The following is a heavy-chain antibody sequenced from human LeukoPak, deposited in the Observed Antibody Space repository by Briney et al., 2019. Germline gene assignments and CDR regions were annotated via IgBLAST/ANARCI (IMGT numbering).Heavy chain of an antibody. CDR3: ARTLGYCSSTNCFLTLDY. CDR2: IKHDGSEE. Sequence: GGSLRLSCAASGFTFSSYCMTWVRQAPGKGLEWVANIKHDGSEEYYVDSVKGRFTISRDNSKNSLYLQMNSLRAEDTAVYYCARTLGYCSSTNCFLTLDYWGRGTLVTVSS. CDR1: GFTFSSYC. D-gene: IGHD2-2*01. J-gene: IGHJ4*02. V-gene: IGHV3-7*04.